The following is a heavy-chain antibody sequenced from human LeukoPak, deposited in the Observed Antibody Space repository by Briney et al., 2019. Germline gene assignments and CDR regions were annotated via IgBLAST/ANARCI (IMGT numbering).Heavy chain of an antibody. J-gene: IGHJ4*02. CDR2: ITWNGGST. D-gene: IGHD2-2*01. CDR1: GFTFDDYG. Sequence: WGSLRLSCVASGFTFDDYGMNWVRRAPGKGLEWVSAITWNGGSTAYADSVKGRFTISRDNPKNSLYLQMNNLRAADTALYFCARGRYCSSSSCPPVSYFDSWGQGTLVTVSS. V-gene: IGHV3-20*04. CDR3: ARGRYCSSSSCPPVSYFDS.